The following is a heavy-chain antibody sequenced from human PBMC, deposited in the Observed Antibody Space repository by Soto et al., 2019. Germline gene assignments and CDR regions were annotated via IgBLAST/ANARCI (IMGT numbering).Heavy chain of an antibody. Sequence: GGSLRLSCAASGFTFSQYGFHWVRQAPGEGLEWVAVIWSGGQSRYSGGSVKGRFTISRDDSKNTVYLQLDSLRAEDTAIYYCARDSLGWPTDFDCWGQGALVTVSS. V-gene: IGHV3-33*01. CDR3: ARDSLGWPTDFDC. D-gene: IGHD3-3*01. CDR2: IWSGGQSR. J-gene: IGHJ4*02. CDR1: GFTFSQYG.